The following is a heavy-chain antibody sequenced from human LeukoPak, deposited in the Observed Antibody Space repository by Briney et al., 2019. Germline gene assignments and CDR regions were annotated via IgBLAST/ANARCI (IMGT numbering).Heavy chain of an antibody. Sequence: GGSLRLSCAASGFTVSSNYVSWVRRAPGKGLEWVSVIYSGGSTYYADSVKGRFTISRDNSKNTLYLQMNSLRAEDTAVYYCARDRSGVIDYWGQGTLVTVSS. V-gene: IGHV3-66*01. CDR1: GFTVSSNY. J-gene: IGHJ4*02. D-gene: IGHD2-8*01. CDR3: ARDRSGVIDY. CDR2: IYSGGST.